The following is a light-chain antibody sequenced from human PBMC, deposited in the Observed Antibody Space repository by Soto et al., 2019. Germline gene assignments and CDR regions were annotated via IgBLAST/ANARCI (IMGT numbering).Light chain of an antibody. J-gene: IGKJ2*01. CDR3: QQSYSTPPYT. Sequence: DIQMTQPPSSLSASVGDRVTITCRASQSISSYLNWYQQKPGKVPKLLIYAASNLQSGVPSRFSGSGSGTDFTLTISSLQSEDLATYYCQQSYSTPPYTFGQGTKVDIK. CDR2: AAS. CDR1: QSISSY. V-gene: IGKV1-39*01.